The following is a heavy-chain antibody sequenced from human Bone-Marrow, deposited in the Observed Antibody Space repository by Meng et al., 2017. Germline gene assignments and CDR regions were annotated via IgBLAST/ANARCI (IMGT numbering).Heavy chain of an antibody. D-gene: IGHD1-26*01. CDR3: AAAWELLPPGY. CDR1: GFTISTYW. J-gene: IGHJ4*02. CDR2: TSRDGSDT. Sequence: EVQMVESGGGLVRPGVSLRRSCVASGFTISTYWLHWVRQAPGKGLVWVSRTSRDGSDTVYADSVKGRFTMSRDNAKNTLYLQMNSLRAEDTAVYYCAAAWELLPPGYWGQGTLVTVSS. V-gene: IGHV3-74*01.